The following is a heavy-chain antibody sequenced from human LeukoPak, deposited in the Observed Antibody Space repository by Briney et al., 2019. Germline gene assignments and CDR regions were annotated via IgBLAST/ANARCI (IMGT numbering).Heavy chain of an antibody. Sequence: GGSLRLSCSASGFSFSICSMHWVRQAPGKGLEYVSAISSNGGNTNYADSVKGRFTISRDNSKNTVYLEMSGLRVEDTAVFHCARKRGGIYDSRALDLWGQGTTVIVSS. V-gene: IGHV3-64*04. CDR3: ARKRGGIYDSRALDL. CDR2: ISSNGGNT. D-gene: IGHD3-22*01. CDR1: GFSFSICS. J-gene: IGHJ6*02.